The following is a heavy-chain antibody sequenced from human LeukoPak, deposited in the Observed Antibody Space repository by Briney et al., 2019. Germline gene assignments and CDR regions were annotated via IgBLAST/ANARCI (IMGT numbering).Heavy chain of an antibody. J-gene: IGHJ4*02. CDR2: ISGSGGST. Sequence: PGGSLRLSCAASGFTFSSYAMSWARQAPGKGLEWVSAISGSGGSTYYADSVKGRFTISRDNSKNTLYLQMNSLRAEDTAVYYCAKNWQWLGASGYWGQGTLVTVSS. CDR3: AKNWQWLGASGY. V-gene: IGHV3-23*01. CDR1: GFTFSSYA. D-gene: IGHD6-19*01.